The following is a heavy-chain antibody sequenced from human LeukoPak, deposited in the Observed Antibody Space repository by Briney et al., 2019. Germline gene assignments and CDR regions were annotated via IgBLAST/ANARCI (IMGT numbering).Heavy chain of an antibody. J-gene: IGHJ4*02. CDR1: GYTFTGYY. D-gene: IGHD6-13*01. Sequence: GASVKVSCKASGYTFTGYYMHWVRQAPGQGLEWMGWISAYNGNTNYAQKLQGRVTMTTDTSTSTAYMEVNSLRSEDTAVYYCARTRYSSSWQLFDFWGRGTLVTVSS. V-gene: IGHV1-18*04. CDR3: ARTRYSSSWQLFDF. CDR2: ISAYNGNT.